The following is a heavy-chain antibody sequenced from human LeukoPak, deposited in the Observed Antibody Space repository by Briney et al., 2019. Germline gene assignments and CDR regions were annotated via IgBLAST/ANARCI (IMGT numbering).Heavy chain of an antibody. CDR2: INHSGST. CDR1: GGSFSGYY. CDR3: ARHSLWFGDRRGYLDY. J-gene: IGHJ4*02. V-gene: IGHV4-34*01. D-gene: IGHD3-10*01. Sequence: SETLSLTCAVYGGSFSGYYWSWIRQPPGKGLEWIGEINHSGSTYYNPSLKSRVTISVDTSKNQFSLKLSSVTAADTAVYYCARHSLWFGDRRGYLDYWGQGTLVTVSS.